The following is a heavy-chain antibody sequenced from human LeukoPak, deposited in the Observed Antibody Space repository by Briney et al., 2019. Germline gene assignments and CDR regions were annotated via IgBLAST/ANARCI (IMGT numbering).Heavy chain of an antibody. Sequence: ESGPTLVKPTQTLTLTCTFSGFSLSTSGVGVGWIRQPPGKALEWLALIYWDDDKRYSPSLKSRLTITKDTSKNQVVLTMTNMDPVDTATYYCAHRPSIAAAGTLGWFDPWGQGTLVTVSS. J-gene: IGHJ5*02. D-gene: IGHD6-13*01. V-gene: IGHV2-5*02. CDR1: GFSLSTSGVG. CDR2: IYWDDDK. CDR3: AHRPSIAAAGTLGWFDP.